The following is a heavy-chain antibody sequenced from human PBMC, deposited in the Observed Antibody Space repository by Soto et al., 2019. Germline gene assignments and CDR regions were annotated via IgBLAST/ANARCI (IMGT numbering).Heavy chain of an antibody. CDR3: ATEMGGWVGDQSTKQVLDP. J-gene: IGHJ5*02. CDR1: ACTFTSYD. Sequence: SVKFSCTCSACTFTSYDINWVRQATGQGLEWMGWMNPNSGNTGYAQKFQGRVTMTRNASISTAYMELSSLTSEDTAVYYCATEMGGWVGDQSTKQVLDPWGQGALVTVSS. D-gene: IGHD3-10*01. V-gene: IGHV1-8*01. CDR2: MNPNSGNT.